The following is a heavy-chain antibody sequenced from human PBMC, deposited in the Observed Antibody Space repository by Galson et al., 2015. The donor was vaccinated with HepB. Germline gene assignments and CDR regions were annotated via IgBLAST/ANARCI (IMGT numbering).Heavy chain of an antibody. V-gene: IGHV3-48*03. D-gene: IGHD3-10*01. CDR1: GFTFSSYN. CDR2: ISSDSSSI. CDR3: ARDRGGSGSYLSKFYDMDV. J-gene: IGHJ6*02. Sequence: LRLSCAASGFTFSSYNMNWVRQAPGKGLEWVSYISSDSSSIYYADSVGGRFTISRDNAENSLWLQMNSLRAGDTAIYYCARDRGGSGSYLSKFYDMDVWGQGTTVIVSS.